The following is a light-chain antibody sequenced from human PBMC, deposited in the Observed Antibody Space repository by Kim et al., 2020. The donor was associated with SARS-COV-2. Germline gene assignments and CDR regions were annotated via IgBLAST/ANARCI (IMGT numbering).Light chain of an antibody. V-gene: IGLV3-21*04. CDR2: YDS. CDR3: QVWDSSSDHHVV. Sequence: GKTARITCGGNNIGSKSVHWYQQKPGQAPVLVIYYDSDRPSGIPERFSGSNSGNTATLTISRVEAGDEADYYCQVWDSSSDHHVVFGGGTQLTVL. CDR1: NIGSKS. J-gene: IGLJ2*01.